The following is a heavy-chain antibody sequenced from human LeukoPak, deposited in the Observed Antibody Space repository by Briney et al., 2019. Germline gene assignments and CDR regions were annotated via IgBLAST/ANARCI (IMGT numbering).Heavy chain of an antibody. J-gene: IGHJ6*02. CDR3: AREGDYGDCRVYYYGMDV. CDR2: ISAYNGNT. V-gene: IGHV1-18*01. D-gene: IGHD4-17*01. Sequence: ASVKVSCKASGYTFTSYGISWVRQAPGQGLEWMGWISAYNGNTNYAQKLQGRVTMTTDTSTSTAYMELRSLRSDDTAVYYCAREGDYGDCRVYYYGMDVWGQGTTVTVSS. CDR1: GYTFTSYG.